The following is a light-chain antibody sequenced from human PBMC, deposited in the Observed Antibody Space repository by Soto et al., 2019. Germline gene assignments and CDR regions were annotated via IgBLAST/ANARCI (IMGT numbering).Light chain of an antibody. CDR1: QYINTR. J-gene: IGKJ1*01. CDR3: HQRQSWPRT. Sequence: MTQSPSTLSGSVVDRVTITCRASQYINTRLAWYQHRPGQAPRLLIYQTSLRAAGIPARFSASGSGTDFTLTISDVQPEDFALYYCHQRQSWPRTFGQGTKVDIK. V-gene: IGKV3D-15*03. CDR2: QTS.